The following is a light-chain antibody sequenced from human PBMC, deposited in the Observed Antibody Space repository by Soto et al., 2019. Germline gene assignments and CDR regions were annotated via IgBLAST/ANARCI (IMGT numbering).Light chain of an antibody. CDR2: AAS. Sequence: AIQMTQSPSSLSASVGDRITITCRASQGIESDLSWYQQRPGKAPKLLIYAASNVHSGVPPRFSGSRSGTEFTLTISNLQPEDFASYYCLQDHDDSWTLGQGTKVDTK. V-gene: IGKV1-6*01. CDR3: LQDHDDSWT. CDR1: QGIESD. J-gene: IGKJ1*01.